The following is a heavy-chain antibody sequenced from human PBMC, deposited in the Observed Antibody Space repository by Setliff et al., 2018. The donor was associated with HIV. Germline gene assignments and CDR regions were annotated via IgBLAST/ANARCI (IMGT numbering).Heavy chain of an antibody. CDR1: GYTFTSYA. Sequence: GASVKVSCKASGYTFTSYAIHWVRQAPGQSLEWMGWINAGYGNTKYSQKFQGRVTITRDASASTAYMELSSLRSEDTAVYHCARDQGAVAGPTYWYFDLWGRGTLVTVSS. CDR3: ARDQGAVAGPTYWYFDL. D-gene: IGHD6-19*01. CDR2: INAGYGNT. V-gene: IGHV1-3*01. J-gene: IGHJ2*01.